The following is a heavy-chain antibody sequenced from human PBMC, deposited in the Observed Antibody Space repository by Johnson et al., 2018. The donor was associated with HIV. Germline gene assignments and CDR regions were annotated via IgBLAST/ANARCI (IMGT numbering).Heavy chain of an antibody. CDR1: GFTFSSYW. J-gene: IGHJ3*02. CDR2: INSDGSST. Sequence: VQLVESGGGLVQPGGSLRLSCAASGFTFSSYWMHWVRQAPGKGLVWVSRINSDGSSTSYADSVKGRFTISSDNAKNTLYLQRNSLRAEDTAVYYCARQLKYYYDSSGDYYLSSAAFDIWGQGTMVTVSS. CDR3: ARQLKYYYDSSGDYYLSSAAFDI. V-gene: IGHV3-74*02. D-gene: IGHD3-22*01.